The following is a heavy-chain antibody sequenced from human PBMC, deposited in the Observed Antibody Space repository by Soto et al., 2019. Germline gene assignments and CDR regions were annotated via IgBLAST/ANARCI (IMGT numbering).Heavy chain of an antibody. CDR3: ARGRDYRRIFDP. CDR1: GYTFTSYA. J-gene: IGHJ5*02. V-gene: IGHV1-3*01. D-gene: IGHD3-10*01. CDR2: INAGNGNT. Sequence: ASVKVSCKASGYTFTSYAMHWVRQAPGQRLEWMGWINAGNGNTKYSQKFQGRVTMTRNTSISTAYMELSSLRSEDTAVYYCARGRDYRRIFDPWGQGSLVIVSS.